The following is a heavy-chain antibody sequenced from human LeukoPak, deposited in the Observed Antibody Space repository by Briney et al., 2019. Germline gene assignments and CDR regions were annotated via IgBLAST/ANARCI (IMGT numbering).Heavy chain of an antibody. CDR2: IIPIFGTA. V-gene: IGHV1-69*05. Sequence: SVKVSCKASGGTFSSYAISWVRQAPGQGLEWMGGIIPIFGTANYARKFQGRVTITTDESTSTAYMELSSLRSEDTAVYYCARWGSGYYNLDYWGQGTLVTVSS. CDR3: ARWGSGYYNLDY. J-gene: IGHJ4*02. D-gene: IGHD3-9*01. CDR1: GGTFSSYA.